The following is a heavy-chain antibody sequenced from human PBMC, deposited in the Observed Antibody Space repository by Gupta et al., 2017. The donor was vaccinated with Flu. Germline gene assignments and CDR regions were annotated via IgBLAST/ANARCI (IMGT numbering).Heavy chain of an antibody. Sequence: VRQAPGKGLEWVSAISGSGGSTYYADSVKGRFTISRDNSKNTLYLQMNSLRAEDTAVYYCAKGSGSTPQFDYWGQGTLVTVSS. CDR2: ISGSGGST. CDR3: AKGSGSTPQFDY. J-gene: IGHJ4*02. V-gene: IGHV3-23*01. D-gene: IGHD1-26*01.